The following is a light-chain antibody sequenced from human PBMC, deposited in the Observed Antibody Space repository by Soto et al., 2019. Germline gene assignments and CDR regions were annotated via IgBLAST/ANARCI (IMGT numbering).Light chain of an antibody. J-gene: IGLJ3*02. CDR1: SSDVGAYNY. V-gene: IGLV2-14*03. Sequence: QSALTQPPSASGSPGQSITISCTGTSSDVGAYNYVTWYQQHPGKAPKLMIYEVSNRPSGVSNRFSGSKSANTASLTSSGLHDGDEADYYCCSYTSSSTWLFGGGTKLTVL. CDR2: EVS. CDR3: CSYTSSSTWL.